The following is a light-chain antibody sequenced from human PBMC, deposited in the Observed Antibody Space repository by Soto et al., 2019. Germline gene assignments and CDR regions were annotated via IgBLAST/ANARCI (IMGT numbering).Light chain of an antibody. CDR3: SSDAGSRNV. CDR1: SSDFGSYKF. J-gene: IGLJ1*01. Sequence: QYALTQPASVSGSPGQSFTSDCTATSSDFGSYKFVSWYQHHPGKVPKVIIYETSKRPSGVSDRFSGSKSGNTASLILSGREAEDEAEYFCSSDAGSRNVFGTGTKVTLL. V-gene: IGLV2-23*02. CDR2: ETS.